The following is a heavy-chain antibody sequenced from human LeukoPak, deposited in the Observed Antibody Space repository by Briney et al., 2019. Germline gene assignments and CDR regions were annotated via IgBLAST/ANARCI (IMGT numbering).Heavy chain of an antibody. V-gene: IGHV3-9*01. Sequence: GRSLILSCAASGFTFDYYAMHWVRQAPGKGVEWVSGISRNSGSIGYADSVKGQLTISRDNAKNYLYRQMNSLGAEETALYYCAKGFGGPGYSSSWYVIDYWGQGTLVTVSS. J-gene: IGHJ4*02. D-gene: IGHD6-13*01. CDR3: AKGFGGPGYSSSWYVIDY. CDR2: ISRNSGSI. CDR1: GFTFDYYA.